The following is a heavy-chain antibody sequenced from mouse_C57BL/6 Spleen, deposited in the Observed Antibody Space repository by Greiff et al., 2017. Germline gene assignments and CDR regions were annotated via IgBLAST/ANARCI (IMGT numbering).Heavy chain of an antibody. V-gene: IGHV1-52*01. J-gene: IGHJ3*01. CDR1: GYTFTSYW. CDR2: IDPSDSET. CDR3: AREGGIGGFAY. Sequence: QVQLKQPGAELVRPGSSVKLSCKASGYTFTSYWMHWVKQRPIQGLEWIGNIDPSDSETHYNQKFKDKATLTVDKSSSTAYMQLSSLTSEDSAVYYCAREGGIGGFAYWGQGTLVTVSA.